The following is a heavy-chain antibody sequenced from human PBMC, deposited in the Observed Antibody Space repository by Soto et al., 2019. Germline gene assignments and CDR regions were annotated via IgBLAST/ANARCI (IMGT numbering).Heavy chain of an antibody. V-gene: IGHV3-23*01. J-gene: IGHJ4*02. D-gene: IGHD1-1*01. CDR1: GFTFNNYA. CDR3: AKRATGTYFDY. Sequence: EVQLLESGGGLVQPGGSLRLSCAASGFTFNNYAMSWVRQAPGKGPEWVSVISGSGGSTYYADSVKGRFTISRDNSKNTLYLQMTSLRGEDTAVYYCAKRATGTYFDYWGQGTLVTVSS. CDR2: ISGSGGST.